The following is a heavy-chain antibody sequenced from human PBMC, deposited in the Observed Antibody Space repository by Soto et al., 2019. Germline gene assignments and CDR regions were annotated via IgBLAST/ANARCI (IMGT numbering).Heavy chain of an antibody. CDR2: INPNSGGT. CDR3: ARDATYYYDSSGCFYSRNYYYYYGMYV. D-gene: IGHD3-22*01. Sequence: ASVKVSCKASGYTFTGYYMHWVRQAPGQGLEWMGWINPNSGGTNYAQKFQGWVTMTRDTSISTAYMELSRLRSDDTAVYYCARDATYYYDSSGCFYSRNYYYYYGMYVCGQGTTVPVSS. J-gene: IGHJ6*02. V-gene: IGHV1-2*04. CDR1: GYTFTGYY.